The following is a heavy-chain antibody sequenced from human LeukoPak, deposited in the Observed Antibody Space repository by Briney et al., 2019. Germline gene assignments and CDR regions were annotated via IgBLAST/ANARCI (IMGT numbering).Heavy chain of an antibody. J-gene: IGHJ5*02. V-gene: IGHV3-48*02. Sequence: PGRSLRLSCTASGFIFNNYGMNWVRQAPGKGLEWISYIKGRSDTIHYADSVKGRFTTSRDNAKNTLSLQMTSLRDEDTAIYYCVRGQGAHDNWFDPWGQGTLVTVAS. CDR1: GFIFNNYG. D-gene: IGHD4/OR15-4a*01. CDR2: IKGRSDTI. CDR3: VRGQGAHDNWFDP.